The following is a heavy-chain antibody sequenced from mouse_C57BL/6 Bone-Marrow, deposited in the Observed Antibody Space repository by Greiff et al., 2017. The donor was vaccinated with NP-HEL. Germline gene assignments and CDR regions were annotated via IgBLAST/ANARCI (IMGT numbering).Heavy chain of an antibody. CDR3: ARVTGTWYFDV. D-gene: IGHD4-1*01. CDR2: IYPRSGNT. J-gene: IGHJ1*03. V-gene: IGHV1-81*01. Sequence: LQESGAELARPGASVKLSCKASGYTFTSYGISWVKQRTGQGLEWIGEIYPRSGNTYYNEKFKGKATLTADKSSSTAYMELRSLTSEDSAVYFCARVTGTWYFDVWGTGTTVTVSS. CDR1: GYTFTSYG.